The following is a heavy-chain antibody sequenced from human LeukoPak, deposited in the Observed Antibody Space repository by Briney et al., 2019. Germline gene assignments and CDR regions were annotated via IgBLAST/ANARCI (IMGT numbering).Heavy chain of an antibody. V-gene: IGHV1-2*06. CDR2: INPNSGGT. Sequence: ASVKVSCKASGYTFTGYYMHWVRQAPGQGLEWMGRINPNSGGTNYAQKIQGRVTITRDTSISTAYMELSRLRSDDTAVYYCARPTASQHDAFDIWGQGTMVTVSS. J-gene: IGHJ3*02. CDR1: GYTFTGYY. CDR3: ARPTASQHDAFDI. D-gene: IGHD6-13*01.